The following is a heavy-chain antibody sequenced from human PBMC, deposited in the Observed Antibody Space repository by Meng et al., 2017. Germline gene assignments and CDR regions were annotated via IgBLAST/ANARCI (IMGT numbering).Heavy chain of an antibody. CDR1: GGSFSCYY. Sequence: QVQIQQWGGGMLTPSETLSLTCAVYGGSFSCYYWSWIRQPQGKGLEWIGEINHSGSTNYNPSLKSRVTISVDSSKNQFSLKLSSVTAADTAVYYCARGLRITMVRGVKGWFDPWGQGTLVTVSS. J-gene: IGHJ5*02. CDR2: INHSGST. V-gene: IGHV4-34*01. D-gene: IGHD3-10*01. CDR3: ARGLRITMVRGVKGWFDP.